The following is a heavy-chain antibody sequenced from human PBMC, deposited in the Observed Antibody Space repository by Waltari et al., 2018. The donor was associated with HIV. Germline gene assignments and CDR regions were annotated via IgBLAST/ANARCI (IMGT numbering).Heavy chain of an antibody. Sequence: QVQLQESGPGLVKPSQTLSLTCTVSGGSISSGSYSRSWIRQPAGKGLEWSGRIYTSGSTNYNPSLKSRVTISVDTSKNQFSLKLSSVTAADTAVYYCAREFSPLSSGWFDYWGQGTLVTVSS. V-gene: IGHV4-61*02. D-gene: IGHD6-19*01. CDR2: IYTSGST. J-gene: IGHJ4*02. CDR3: AREFSPLSSGWFDY. CDR1: GGSISSGSYS.